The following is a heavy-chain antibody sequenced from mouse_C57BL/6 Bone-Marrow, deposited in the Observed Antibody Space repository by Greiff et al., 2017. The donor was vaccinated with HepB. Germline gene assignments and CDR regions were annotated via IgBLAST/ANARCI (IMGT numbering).Heavy chain of an antibody. D-gene: IGHD4-1*01. Sequence: QVQLQQPGTEMVKPGASVKLSCKASGYTFTSYWMHWVKQRPGQGLEWIGNINPSNGGTNYNEKFKSKATLTVDKSSSTAYMQLSSLTSEDSAVYYCARERTNWDYFDYWGQGTTLTVSS. CDR1: GYTFTSYW. V-gene: IGHV1-53*01. CDR2: INPSNGGT. CDR3: ARERTNWDYFDY. J-gene: IGHJ2*01.